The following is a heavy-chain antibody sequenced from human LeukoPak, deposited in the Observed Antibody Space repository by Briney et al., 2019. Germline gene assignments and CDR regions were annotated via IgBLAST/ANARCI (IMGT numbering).Heavy chain of an antibody. Sequence: GGSLRLSCAASGLTVSSSYMSWVRQAPGKGLEWVSVIYSDGGTYYADSVKDRFTISRDNSKNTLYLQMNSLRAEDTAVYYCARDTGYSYGRTNWFDPWGQGTLVTVSS. D-gene: IGHD5-18*01. J-gene: IGHJ5*02. CDR2: IYSDGGT. CDR1: GLTVSSSY. CDR3: ARDTGYSYGRTNWFDP. V-gene: IGHV3-66*01.